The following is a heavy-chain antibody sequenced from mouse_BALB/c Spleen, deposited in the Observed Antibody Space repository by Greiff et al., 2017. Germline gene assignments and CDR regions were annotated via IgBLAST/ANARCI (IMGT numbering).Heavy chain of an antibody. CDR1: GYTFTSYT. CDR3: ARNYGNHGRSAMDY. V-gene: IGHV1-4*01. Sequence: QVQLQQSGAELARPGASVKMSCKASGYTFTSYTMHWVKQRPGQGLEWIGYINPSSGYTNYNQKFKDKATLTADKSSSTAYMQLSSLTSEDAAVYYCARNYGNHGRSAMDYWGQGTSVTVSS. CDR2: INPSSGYT. D-gene: IGHD2-1*01. J-gene: IGHJ4*01.